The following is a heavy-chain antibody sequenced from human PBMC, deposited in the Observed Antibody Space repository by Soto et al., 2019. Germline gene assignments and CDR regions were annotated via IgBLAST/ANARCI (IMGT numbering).Heavy chain of an antibody. CDR3: ARGPFCGNDCYFDV. CDR2: IYSSGAT. J-gene: IGHJ4*02. CDR1: GGSISGFY. V-gene: IGHV4-4*07. Sequence: SETLSLTCTVAGGSISGFYWSWVRQPAGKGLEWIGRIYSSGATKYNPSLRNRVTMSVDTSTDQYSLNLASMTAADTAVYFCARGPFCGNDCYFDVWGQGAQVTVSS. D-gene: IGHD2-21*02.